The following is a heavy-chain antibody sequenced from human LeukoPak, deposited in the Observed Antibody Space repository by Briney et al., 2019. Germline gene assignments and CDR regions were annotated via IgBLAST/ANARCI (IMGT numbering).Heavy chain of an antibody. D-gene: IGHD3-22*01. CDR2: IYHSGST. V-gene: IGHV4-38-2*02. CDR1: GYSISSGYY. CDR3: AGVRSTMIVVAAGWFDP. J-gene: IGHJ5*02. Sequence: KSSETLSLTCTVSGYSISSGYYWGWIRQPPGKGLEWIGSIYHSGSTYYNPSLKSRVTISVDTSKNQFSLKLSSVTAADTAVYYCAGVRSTMIVVAAGWFDPWGQGTLVTVSS.